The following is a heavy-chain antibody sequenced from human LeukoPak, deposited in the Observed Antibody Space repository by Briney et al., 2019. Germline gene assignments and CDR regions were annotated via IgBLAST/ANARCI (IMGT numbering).Heavy chain of an antibody. Sequence: GGSLRLSCTTSDISVTSYDMSWVRQAPGKGLEWVSGISGSGDDTYHADSVKGRFTISRGSSENTLYLQMNSLRAEDTAVYYCAKETDFWSGYYIDYWGQGTLVTVSS. CDR3: AKETDFWSGYYIDY. CDR2: ISGSGDDT. J-gene: IGHJ4*02. CDR1: DISVTSYD. V-gene: IGHV3-23*01. D-gene: IGHD3-3*01.